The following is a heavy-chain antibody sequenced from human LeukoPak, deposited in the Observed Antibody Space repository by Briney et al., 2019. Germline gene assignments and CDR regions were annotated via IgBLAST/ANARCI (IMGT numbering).Heavy chain of an antibody. CDR3: ARVGKYSYPFLAPGILERKEDV. J-gene: IGHJ6*02. CDR2: IYSGGST. CDR1: GFTVSSNY. D-gene: IGHD6-6*01. Sequence: GGSLRLSCAASGFTVSSNYMSWVRQAPGKGLEGVSVIYSGGSTYYADSVKGRFTISRHNSKHTLYLQMNSLRAEDTAVYYCARVGKYSYPFLAPGILERKEDVWGQGTTVTVSS. V-gene: IGHV3-53*04.